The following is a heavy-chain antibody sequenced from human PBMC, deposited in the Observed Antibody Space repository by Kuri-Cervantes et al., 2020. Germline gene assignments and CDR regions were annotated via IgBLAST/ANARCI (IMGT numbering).Heavy chain of an antibody. J-gene: IGHJ4*02. CDR2: LSVGGATT. CDR1: GFTFSSYG. D-gene: IGHD6-19*01. V-gene: IGHV3-23*01. CDR3: AKEKGGWYY. Sequence: GESLKISCAASGFTFSSYGMHWVRQAPGKGLEWVSTLSVGGATTYYADSVRGRFTISRDNSKNTLYLQMNSLRAENTALYYCAKEKGGWYYWGQGTLVTVSS.